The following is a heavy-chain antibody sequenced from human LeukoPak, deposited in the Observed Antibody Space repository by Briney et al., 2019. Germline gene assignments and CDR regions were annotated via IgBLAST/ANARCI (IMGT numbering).Heavy chain of an antibody. CDR1: GFTFSTYW. J-gene: IGHJ4*02. CDR2: IKQDGSDK. Sequence: GGSLRLSCAASGFTFSTYWMSWVRQAPGKGLEWVANIKQDGSDKFYVDSVKGRFTISRDNAKNSMYLQMNSLRAEGTAVYYCARVLPVASRDYWGQGTLVTVSS. V-gene: IGHV3-7*01. D-gene: IGHD2-2*01. CDR3: ARVLPVASRDY.